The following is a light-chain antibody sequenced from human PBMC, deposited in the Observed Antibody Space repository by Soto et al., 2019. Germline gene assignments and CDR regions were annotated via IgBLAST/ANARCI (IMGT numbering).Light chain of an antibody. J-gene: IGLJ2*01. CDR2: AVN. V-gene: IGLV2-14*03. CDR3: TSWTTSTTMI. CDR1: SSDIGAYNF. Sequence: QSVLTQPASVSGSPGQSITISCTGTSSDIGAYNFVSWYQQHPGKAPKLMLYAVNIPPSGVSNRFSCSKSGNTASLTISGLQAEDEADYYCTSWTTSTTMIFGGGTKLTVL.